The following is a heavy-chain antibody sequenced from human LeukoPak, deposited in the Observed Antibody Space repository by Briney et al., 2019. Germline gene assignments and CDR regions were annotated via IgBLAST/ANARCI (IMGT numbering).Heavy chain of an antibody. D-gene: IGHD6-19*01. CDR3: TTVFGYSSGWYFDAFDI. Sequence: GVLRLSCTASGFTFGDYAMSWFRQAPGKGLEWVGFIRSKAYGGTTEYAASVKGRFTISRDDSKSIAYLQMNSLKTEDTAVYYCTTVFGYSSGWYFDAFDIWGQGTMVTVSS. V-gene: IGHV3-49*03. J-gene: IGHJ3*02. CDR2: IRSKAYGGTT. CDR1: GFTFGDYA.